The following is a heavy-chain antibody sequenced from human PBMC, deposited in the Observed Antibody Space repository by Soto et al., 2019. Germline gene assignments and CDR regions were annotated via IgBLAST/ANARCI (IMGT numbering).Heavy chain of an antibody. CDR1: GGSISGGGSY. V-gene: IGHV4-31*03. Sequence: SETLSLTCTVSGGSISGGGSYWSWIRQPPGKGLEWIGYIYYSGSTYYNPSLKSRVTISVDTSKNQFSLKLSSVTAADTAVYYCARADLEVVVVAATLSGFDYWGQGTLVTVSS. CDR3: ARADLEVVVVAATLSGFDY. CDR2: IYYSGST. J-gene: IGHJ4*02. D-gene: IGHD2-15*01.